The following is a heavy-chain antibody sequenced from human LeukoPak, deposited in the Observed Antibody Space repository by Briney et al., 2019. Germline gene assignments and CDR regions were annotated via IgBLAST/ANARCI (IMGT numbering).Heavy chain of an antibody. CDR2: ISGSGGST. CDR1: GFTFSSYG. V-gene: IGHV3-23*01. D-gene: IGHD6-13*01. CDR3: AKSVDSSLNFDY. J-gene: IGHJ4*02. Sequence: GGSLRLSCAASGFTFSSYGMSWVRQAPGEGLEWVSAISGSGGSTYYADSVKGRFTISRDNSKNTLYLQMNSLRAEDTAVYYCAKSVDSSLNFDYWGQGTLVTVSS.